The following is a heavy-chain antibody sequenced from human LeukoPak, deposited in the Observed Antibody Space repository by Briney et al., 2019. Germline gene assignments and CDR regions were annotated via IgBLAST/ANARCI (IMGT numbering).Heavy chain of an antibody. D-gene: IGHD2-15*01. CDR2: IHYSGST. CDR3: ARDRGYCSGDTCYNDY. J-gene: IGHJ4*02. Sequence: SETLSLTCTVSGGSISGYYWSWLRQPPGKGLEYIGYIHYSGSTTYNPSLESRVTISVDTSKNQFSLKLSSVTAADTAVYYCARDRGYCSGDTCYNDYWGQGTLVTVSS. V-gene: IGHV4-59*12. CDR1: GGSISGYY.